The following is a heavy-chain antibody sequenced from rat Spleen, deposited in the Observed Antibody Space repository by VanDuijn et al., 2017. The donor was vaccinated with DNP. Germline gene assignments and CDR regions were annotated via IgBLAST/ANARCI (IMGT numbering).Heavy chain of an antibody. J-gene: IGHJ2*01. CDR3: AIQLGVLDY. Sequence: EVQLQESGPGLVKPSQSLSLTCSVTGYSITSNHKWSWIRKFPGNELEWMGYINNAGSTNYNPSLKSRFSITRDTSKNQFFLQVNSVRDEDTATYYWAIQLGVLDYWGQGVMVIVSS. V-gene: IGHV3-3*01. CDR1: GYSITSNHK. D-gene: IGHD5-1*01. CDR2: INNAGST.